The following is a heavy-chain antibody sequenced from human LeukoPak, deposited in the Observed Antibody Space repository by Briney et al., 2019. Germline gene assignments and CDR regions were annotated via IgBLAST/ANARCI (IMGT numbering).Heavy chain of an antibody. Sequence: SETLSLTCVVSGGSLSTHHWSWIRQSPGRGLGWIGYISDSGSTNYNPSLMSRVTISVDTSKNQFSLKLSSVTAADTAVYYCARAWIAARRRYFDYWGQGTLVTVSS. V-gene: IGHV4-59*11. CDR1: GGSLSTHH. CDR3: ARAWIAARRRYFDY. CDR2: ISDSGST. J-gene: IGHJ4*02. D-gene: IGHD6-6*01.